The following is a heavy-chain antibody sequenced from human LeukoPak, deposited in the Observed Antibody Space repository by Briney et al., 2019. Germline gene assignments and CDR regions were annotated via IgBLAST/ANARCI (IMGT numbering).Heavy chain of an antibody. CDR3: AKDHCSSTTCYDLFDP. CDR1: GFTFSSYA. Sequence: QPGGSLRLSCAASGFTFSSYAMHWVRQAPGKGLEWVAVISYDGSNKYYADSVKGRFTISRDNSKNTLYLEMNSLRSEDRAVYHCAKDHCSSTTCYDLFDPWGQGTLVTVSS. V-gene: IGHV3-30-3*01. CDR2: ISYDGSNK. J-gene: IGHJ5*02. D-gene: IGHD2-2*01.